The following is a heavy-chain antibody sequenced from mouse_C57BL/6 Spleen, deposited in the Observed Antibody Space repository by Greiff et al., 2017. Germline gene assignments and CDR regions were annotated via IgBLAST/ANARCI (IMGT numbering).Heavy chain of an antibody. Sequence: EVKVEESGGGLVKPGGSLKLSCAASGFTFSSYAMSWVRQTPEKRLEWVATISDGGSYTYYPDNVKGRFTISRDNAKNNLYLQMSHLKSEDTAMYYCARSYSSGYVGWFAYWGQGTLVTVSA. V-gene: IGHV5-4*03. D-gene: IGHD3-2*02. CDR3: ARSYSSGYVGWFAY. CDR1: GFTFSSYA. J-gene: IGHJ3*01. CDR2: ISDGGSYT.